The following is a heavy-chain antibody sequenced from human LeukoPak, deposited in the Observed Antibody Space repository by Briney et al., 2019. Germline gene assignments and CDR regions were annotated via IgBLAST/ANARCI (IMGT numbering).Heavy chain of an antibody. CDR2: IYTSGST. Sequence: SETLSLTCTVSGGSISSYYWSWIRQPPGKGLEWIGRIYTSGSTNYNPSLKSRVTISLDTTKNQSSLKLSSGTAADTAVYYCAREDYYGSGSHMDVWGKGTTVTVSS. D-gene: IGHD3-10*01. CDR3: AREDYYGSGSHMDV. CDR1: GGSISSYY. V-gene: IGHV4-4*08. J-gene: IGHJ6*03.